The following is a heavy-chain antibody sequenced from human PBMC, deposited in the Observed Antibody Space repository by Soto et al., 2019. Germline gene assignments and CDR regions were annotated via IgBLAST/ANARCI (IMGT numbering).Heavy chain of an antibody. J-gene: IGHJ3*01. CDR3: AKDRGTGDYVVNAVDL. CDR1: GFTFSVFA. Sequence: EVQLLESGGGLVQPGGSLRLSCAASGFTFSVFAMSWVRQAPGKGLELVSTISGRGENTYYVDSVKGRFTISRENSKNTLNLQMNRLRGEYTAVYYCAKDRGTGDYVVNAVDLWAQGTMVTVA. CDR2: ISGRGENT. V-gene: IGHV3-23*01. D-gene: IGHD7-27*01.